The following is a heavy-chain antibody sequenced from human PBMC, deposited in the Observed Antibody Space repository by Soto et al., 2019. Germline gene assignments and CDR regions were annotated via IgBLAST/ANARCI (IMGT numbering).Heavy chain of an antibody. Sequence: TGGSLRLSCAASGFPFSNFEMNWVRQAPGEGLEWISYISGGSTIIYYADSVKGRFTISRDNAKNSLYLQMNSLRTDDTAVYYCVGGGLYYFDFWGQGALVTVSS. V-gene: IGHV3-48*03. J-gene: IGHJ4*02. CDR3: VGGGLYYFDF. D-gene: IGHD2-15*01. CDR2: ISGGSTII. CDR1: GFPFSNFE.